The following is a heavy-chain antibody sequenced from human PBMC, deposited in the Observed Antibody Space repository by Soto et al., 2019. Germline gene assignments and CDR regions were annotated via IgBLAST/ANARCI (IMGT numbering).Heavy chain of an antibody. V-gene: IGHV6-1*01. D-gene: IGHD1-26*01. CDR3: ARGEQYSGRIFDY. Sequence: SQTLSLPCAITGDSVSSNSAGWSWVRQSPSRGLEWLGRTYYRSKWYYEYAVSVRGRITINPDTSKNQYSLQLNSWTPEDTAVYFCARGEQYSGRIFDYWGQGTLVTVSS. CDR1: GDSVSSNSAG. J-gene: IGHJ4*01. CDR2: TYYRSKWYY.